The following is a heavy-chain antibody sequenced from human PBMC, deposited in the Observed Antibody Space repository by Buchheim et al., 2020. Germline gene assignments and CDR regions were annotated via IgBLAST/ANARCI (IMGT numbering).Heavy chain of an antibody. D-gene: IGHD2-21*02. CDR3: ARDKVTAIGSEYWFDP. Sequence: QVQLVQSGAEVKKPGASVKVSCKASGYTFTSYYMHWVRQAPGQGLEWMGIINPSGGSTSYAQKFQGRVTMTRETSTSTVDMELSSLRSEDTAVYYCARDKVTAIGSEYWFDPWGQGTL. J-gene: IGHJ5*02. V-gene: IGHV1-46*01. CDR1: GYTFTSYY. CDR2: INPSGGST.